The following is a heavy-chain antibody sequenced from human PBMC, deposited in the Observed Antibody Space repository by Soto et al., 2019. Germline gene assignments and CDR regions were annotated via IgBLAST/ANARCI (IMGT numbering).Heavy chain of an antibody. CDR3: ARKAGILWLSGAFDI. CDR1: GFTFSSYA. D-gene: IGHD3-10*01. Sequence: GSLRLSCAASGFTFSSYAMSWVRQAPGKGLEWVSAISGSGGSTYYADSVKGRFTISRDNAKNSLYLQMNSLRAEDTAVYYCARKAGILWLSGAFDIWGQGTMVTVSS. J-gene: IGHJ3*02. V-gene: IGHV3-23*01. CDR2: ISGSGGST.